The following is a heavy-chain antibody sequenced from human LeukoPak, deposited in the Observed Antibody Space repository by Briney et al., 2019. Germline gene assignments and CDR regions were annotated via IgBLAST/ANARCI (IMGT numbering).Heavy chain of an antibody. V-gene: IGHV4-34*01. Sequence: PSETLSLTCAVYGGSFSGYYWSWIRQPPGKGLEWIGEINHSGSTNYNPSLKSRVTISVDTSKNQFSLKLSSVTAADTAVYYCARGGRYSSSWPTRKNWFDPWGRGTLVTVSS. CDR2: INHSGST. D-gene: IGHD6-13*01. CDR3: ARGGRYSSSWPTRKNWFDP. J-gene: IGHJ5*02. CDR1: GGSFSGYY.